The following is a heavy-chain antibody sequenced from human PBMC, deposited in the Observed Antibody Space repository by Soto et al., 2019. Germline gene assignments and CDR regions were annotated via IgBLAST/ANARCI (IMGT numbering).Heavy chain of an antibody. D-gene: IGHD3-10*01. J-gene: IGHJ4*02. CDR2: MNPNSGNT. CDR1: GYTFTSYD. Sequence: QVQLVQSGAEVKTPGASVKVSCKASGYTFTSYDINWVRQAPGQGLEWMGWMNPNSGNTGYAQKFQGRVTMTRNTSISTAYMELSSLRAEDTAVYYCARGRRFRGDYVDYWGQGTLVTVSS. V-gene: IGHV1-8*01. CDR3: ARGRRFRGDYVDY.